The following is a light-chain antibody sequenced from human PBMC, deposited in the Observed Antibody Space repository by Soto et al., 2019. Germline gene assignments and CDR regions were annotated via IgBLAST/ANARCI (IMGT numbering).Light chain of an antibody. J-gene: IGKJ2*01. CDR2: GAS. CDR1: QSVSSRD. V-gene: IGKV3-20*01. Sequence: EIVLNQSPCNLSLSPGERAHLSCRASQSVSSRDLAWYQQNPGQAPRLLIYGASSRATGIPDRFCGSGSGTDVTLTISRLEPADFAVYYYQHYGSSPPYTFGQGTKLEIK. CDR3: QHYGSSPPYT.